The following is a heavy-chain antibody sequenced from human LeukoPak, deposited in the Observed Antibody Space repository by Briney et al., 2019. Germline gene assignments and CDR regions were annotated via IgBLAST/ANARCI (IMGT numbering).Heavy chain of an antibody. J-gene: IGHJ4*02. Sequence: NPSETLSLTCTVSGGSISSSSYYWGWIRQPPGKGLEWIGSIYYSGSTYYNPSLKSRVTISVDTSKNQFSLKLSSVTAADTAVYYCARHAPLLPWVDYWGQGTLVTVSS. CDR1: GGSISSSSYY. CDR2: IYYSGST. V-gene: IGHV4-39*01. D-gene: IGHD1-26*01. CDR3: ARHAPLLPWVDY.